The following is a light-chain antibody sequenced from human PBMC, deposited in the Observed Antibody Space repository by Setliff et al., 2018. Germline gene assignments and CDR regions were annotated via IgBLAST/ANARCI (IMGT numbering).Light chain of an antibody. CDR2: DVS. CDR3: SSYTSSSTYV. J-gene: IGLJ1*01. Sequence: QSVLTQPASVSGSPGQSITISCTGTSSDVGGYNYVSWYQQHPGKAPKLMIYDVSKRPSGVSNRFSCSKSGNTASLTISGLQAEDEADYYCSSYTSSSTYVFGTGTKV. CDR1: SSDVGGYNY. V-gene: IGLV2-14*01.